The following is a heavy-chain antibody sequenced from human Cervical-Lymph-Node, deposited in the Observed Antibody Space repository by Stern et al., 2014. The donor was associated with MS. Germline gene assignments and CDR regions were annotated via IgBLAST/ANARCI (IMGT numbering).Heavy chain of an antibody. D-gene: IGHD1-26*01. CDR2: IYTSGST. V-gene: IGHV4-61*02. Sequence: QVQLQESGPGLVKPSQTLSLTCTVSGGSISSGSYYWSWIRQPAGKGLEWIGRIYTSGSTNYNPSLKSRVTISVDTSKNQFSLKLASVTAADTAVYYCARGGVGAYFDYWGQGTLVTVSS. CDR3: ARGGVGAYFDY. J-gene: IGHJ4*02. CDR1: GGSISSGSYY.